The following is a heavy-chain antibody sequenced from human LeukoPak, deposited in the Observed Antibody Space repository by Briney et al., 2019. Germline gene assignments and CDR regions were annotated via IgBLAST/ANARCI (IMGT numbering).Heavy chain of an antibody. CDR1: GYTFTCYY. J-gene: IGHJ4*02. CDR3: ARSRDLFDY. V-gene: IGHV1-46*01. CDR2: INPSGGST. Sequence: GASVKVSCKASGYTFTCYYIHGVRQAPGQGLEWMGIINPSGGSTTYAQKFQGRVTMTRDTSTSTVYMELSSLRSEDTAVYYCARSRDLFDYWGQGTLVTVSS.